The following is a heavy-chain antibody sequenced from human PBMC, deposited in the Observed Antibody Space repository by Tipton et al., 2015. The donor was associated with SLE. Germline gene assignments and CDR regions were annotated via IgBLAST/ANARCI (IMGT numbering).Heavy chain of an antibody. CDR3: AREEQLWLYYFDY. CDR2: IRYDGSNK. V-gene: IGHV3-30*02. D-gene: IGHD5-18*01. Sequence: SLRLSCAASGFTFSSYGMHWVRQAPGKGLEWVAFIRYDGSNKYYADSVKGRFTISRDNSKNTLYLQMNSLRAEDTAVYYCAREEQLWLYYFDYWGQGTLVTVSS. J-gene: IGHJ4*02. CDR1: GFTFSSYG.